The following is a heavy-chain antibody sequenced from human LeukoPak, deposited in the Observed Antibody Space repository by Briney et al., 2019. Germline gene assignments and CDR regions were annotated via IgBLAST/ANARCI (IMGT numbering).Heavy chain of an antibody. CDR2: ICYSGST. CDR1: GGSVSSGSYY. Sequence: SETLSLTCTVSGGSVSSGSYYWSWIRQPPGKGLEWIGYICYSGSTNYNPSLKSRVTISVDTSKNQFSLKLSSVTAADTAVYYCARSLVNYYDSSGYYFDYWGQGTLVTVSS. J-gene: IGHJ4*02. D-gene: IGHD3-22*01. CDR3: ARSLVNYYDSSGYYFDY. V-gene: IGHV4-61*01.